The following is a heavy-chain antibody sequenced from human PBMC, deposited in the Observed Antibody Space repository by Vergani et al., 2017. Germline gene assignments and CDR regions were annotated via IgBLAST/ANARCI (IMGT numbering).Heavy chain of an antibody. D-gene: IGHD2-15*01. Sequence: EVQLVQSGAEVKKPGASLKISCKGSGYSFTSYWIGWVRQMPGKGLEWMGIIYPGDSDTRYSPSFQGKVTISADKSISTAYLQWSSLKASDTAMYYCARRRGWGLVVVAATPWYYYYGMDVWGQGTTVTVSS. V-gene: IGHV5-51*01. J-gene: IGHJ6*02. CDR3: ARRRGWGLVVVAATPWYYYYGMDV. CDR1: GYSFTSYW. CDR2: IYPGDSDT.